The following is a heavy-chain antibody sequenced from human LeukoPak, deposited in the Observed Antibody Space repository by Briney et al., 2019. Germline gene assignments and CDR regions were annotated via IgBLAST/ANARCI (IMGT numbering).Heavy chain of an antibody. V-gene: IGHV3-21*01. CDR1: GFILSKHP. J-gene: IGHJ4*02. D-gene: IGHD4-23*01. Sequence: GGSLRLSCAASGFILSKHPMYWVRQAPGKGLEWVSSSSSSSSYIYYADSVKGRFTISRDNAKNSLYLQMNSLRAEDTAVYYCARDYGGNLDYWGQGTLVTVSS. CDR2: SSSSSSYI. CDR3: ARDYGGNLDY.